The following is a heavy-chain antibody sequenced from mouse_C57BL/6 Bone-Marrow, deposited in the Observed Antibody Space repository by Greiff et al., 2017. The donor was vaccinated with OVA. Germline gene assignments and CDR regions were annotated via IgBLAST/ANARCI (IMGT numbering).Heavy chain of an antibody. CDR3: ARCTRYFDV. CDR2: IYPGSGNT. V-gene: IGHV1-76*01. Sequence: VQLQQSGAELVRPGASVKLSCKASGYTFTDYYINWVKQRPGQGLEWIARIYPGSGNTYYNEKFKGKATLTAEKSSSTAYMQLSSLTSEDSAVYFCARCTRYFDVWGTGTTVTVSS. J-gene: IGHJ1*03. CDR1: GYTFTDYY.